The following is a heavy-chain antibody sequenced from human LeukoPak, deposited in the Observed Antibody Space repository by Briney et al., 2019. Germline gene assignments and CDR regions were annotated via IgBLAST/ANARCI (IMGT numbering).Heavy chain of an antibody. Sequence: PSETLSLTCAVYGGSFSGYYWSWIRQPPGKGLEWIGEINHSGSINYSPSLESRVTISVDTSKNQFSLNLGSVTAADMAVYYCARASQGSGWASWGQGTLVTVSS. CDR3: ARASQGSGWAS. CDR2: INHSGSI. D-gene: IGHD6-19*01. V-gene: IGHV4-34*01. J-gene: IGHJ5*02. CDR1: GGSFSGYY.